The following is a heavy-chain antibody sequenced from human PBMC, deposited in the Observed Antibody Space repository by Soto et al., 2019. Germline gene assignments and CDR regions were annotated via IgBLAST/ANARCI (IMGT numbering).Heavy chain of an antibody. D-gene: IGHD6-6*01. CDR3: ARRGGSSSGYSYYATDV. V-gene: IGHV4-31*03. J-gene: IGHJ6*02. Sequence: PSETLSLTCSVSSDSMNSGGYYWSWIRQHPGKGLEWIGYIYSNGDTYYNPSLKSRVTISVDTSKNQFSLNLTSVTAADTAVYCCARRGGSSSGYSYYATDVWGQGTTV. CDR1: SDSMNSGGYY. CDR2: IYSNGDT.